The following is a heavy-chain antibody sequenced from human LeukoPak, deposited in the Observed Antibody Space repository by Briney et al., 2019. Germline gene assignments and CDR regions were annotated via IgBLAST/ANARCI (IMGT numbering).Heavy chain of an antibody. J-gene: IGHJ4*02. CDR1: GYTFTSYG. CDR3: ARVSGYYYDSSGYSPLDY. Sequence: ASVKVSCKASGYTFTSYGISWVRQAPGQGLEWMGWISAYNGNTNYAQKLQGRVTMTTDTSTSTAYMELRSLRSDDTAVYYCARVSGYYYDSSGYSPLDYWGQGTLVTVSS. D-gene: IGHD3-22*01. CDR2: ISAYNGNT. V-gene: IGHV1-18*01.